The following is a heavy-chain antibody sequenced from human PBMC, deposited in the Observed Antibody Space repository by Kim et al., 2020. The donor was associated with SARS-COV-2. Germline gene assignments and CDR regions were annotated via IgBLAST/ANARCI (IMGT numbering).Heavy chain of an antibody. J-gene: IGHJ1*01. Sequence: SQTLSLTCAISGDSVSNSGAAWNWIRQSPSRGLEWLGRTNYKSKWNDGYAMSVKSRITINADTSKNEFSLQLNSVTPEDTAVYYCARSSSTWPAEYFQYWGQDFLVTVAS. V-gene: IGHV6-1*01. CDR2: TNYKSKWND. CDR1: GDSVSNSGAA. D-gene: IGHD6-13*01. CDR3: ARSSSTWPAEYFQY.